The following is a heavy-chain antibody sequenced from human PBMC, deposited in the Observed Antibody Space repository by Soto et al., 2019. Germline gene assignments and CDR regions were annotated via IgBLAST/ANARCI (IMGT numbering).Heavy chain of an antibody. CDR3: AREASVLIPAAQPSRFDS. CDR2: ISPYSGYT. J-gene: IGHJ4*02. CDR1: GYSFMKYG. D-gene: IGHD2-2*01. Sequence: QVQLAQSGPEMKKPGASVKVSCKGFGYSFMKYGINWVRQAPGQGLEWVGWISPYSGYTHSAQKFHGRLTLTTDTAASTAYMELRILRSADTALYYCAREASVLIPAAQPSRFDSWGQGTLVTVSS. V-gene: IGHV1-18*01.